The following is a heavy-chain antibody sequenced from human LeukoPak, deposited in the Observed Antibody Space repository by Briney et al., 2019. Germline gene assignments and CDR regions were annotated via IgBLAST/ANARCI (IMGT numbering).Heavy chain of an antibody. CDR3: ARGGGYTSSWYLEAFDI. D-gene: IGHD6-13*01. CDR2: ISNSGNTI. V-gene: IGHV3-11*04. J-gene: IGHJ3*02. Sequence: GGSLRLSCAASGFTFSDYYMSWIRQAPGKGLEWVSYISNSGNTIYYPDSVKCRFTISRDNANNSLYLQMSSLRAEDTAVYYCARGGGYTSSWYLEAFDIWGQGTMVTVSS. CDR1: GFTFSDYY.